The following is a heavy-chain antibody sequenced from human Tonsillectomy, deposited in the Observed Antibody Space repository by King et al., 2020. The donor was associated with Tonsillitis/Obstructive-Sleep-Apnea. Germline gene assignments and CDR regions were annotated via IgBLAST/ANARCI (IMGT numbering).Heavy chain of an antibody. V-gene: IGHV3-7*03. J-gene: IGHJ6*02. CDR3: AREGSNYVRGMDV. CDR2: IKQDGSEK. D-gene: IGHD4-11*01. Sequence: VQLVQSGGGLVQPGGSLRLSCAASGFTFSSYWMSWVRQAPGKGLEWVANIKQDGSEKYYVDSVKGRFTISRDNAKNSLYLQMNSLRAEDTAVYYWAREGSNYVRGMDVWGQGTTVTVSS. CDR1: GFTFSSYW.